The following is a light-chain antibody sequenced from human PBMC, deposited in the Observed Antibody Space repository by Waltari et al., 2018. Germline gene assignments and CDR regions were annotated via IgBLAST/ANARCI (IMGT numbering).Light chain of an antibody. CDR2: DAS. V-gene: IGKV3-11*01. CDR1: QSVSNS. Sequence: EIVLTQSPATLSLSPGERATLSCRASQSVSNSLVWYQQKPGQSPRLLIYDASNRATGIPARFSGSGSGTDFTLTISSLEPEDFAVYYCQQRSSWPTFGGGTKEEIK. CDR3: QQRSSWPT. J-gene: IGKJ4*01.